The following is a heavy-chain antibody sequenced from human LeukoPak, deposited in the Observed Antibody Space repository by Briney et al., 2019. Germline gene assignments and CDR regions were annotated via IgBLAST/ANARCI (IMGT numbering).Heavy chain of an antibody. Sequence: SETLSLTCTVSGGSVINYYWSWIRQAPGKELEWIGYIYYTGTTNYNPSLKSRVTMSIDRSNHEFSLKVRSVTAADTAVYYCAGSRPSDAFDIWGQGTMVTVSS. D-gene: IGHD6-6*01. CDR3: AGSRPSDAFDI. CDR1: GGSVINYY. J-gene: IGHJ3*02. V-gene: IGHV4-59*02. CDR2: IYYTGTT.